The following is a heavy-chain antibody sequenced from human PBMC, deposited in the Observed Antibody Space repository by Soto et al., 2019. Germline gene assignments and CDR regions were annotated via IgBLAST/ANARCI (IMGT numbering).Heavy chain of an antibody. D-gene: IGHD2-21*02. J-gene: IGHJ5*02. V-gene: IGHV1-69*01. CDR3: ARDRHCGGDCYTGWFDP. CDR2: IIPFFGTP. CDR1: GGTFSTYP. Sequence: QVQLVQSGAEVKKPGSSVKVSCKASGGTFSTYPISWVRQAPGQGLEWMGGIIPFFGTPNYAQKFQGRVTIIADASPNTAHMELSSLRSGDTAIYYGARDRHCGGDCYTGWFDPWGQGTLVTVSS.